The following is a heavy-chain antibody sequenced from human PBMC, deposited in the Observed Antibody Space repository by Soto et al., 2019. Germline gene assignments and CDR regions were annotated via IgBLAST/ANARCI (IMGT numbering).Heavy chain of an antibody. CDR3: ARHKRDLRFLEWSYYVDS. J-gene: IGHJ4*02. D-gene: IGHD3-3*01. CDR1: GFTFSTYA. V-gene: IGHV3-30-3*01. CDR2: ISYDGSNK. Sequence: QVQLVESGGGVVQPGRSLRLSCAASGFTFSTYAMHWVRQAPGKGLEWVAVISYDGSNKYYTDSVKGRFTISRDNSKNTLYVQMNSPRAEDTAVYYCARHKRDLRFLEWSYYVDSWGQGTLVTVSS.